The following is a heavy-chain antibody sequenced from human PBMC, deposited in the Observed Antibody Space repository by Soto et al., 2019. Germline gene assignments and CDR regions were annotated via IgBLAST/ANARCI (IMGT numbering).Heavy chain of an antibody. J-gene: IGHJ5*02. V-gene: IGHV4-59*12. D-gene: IGHD1-26*01. CDR3: ARSHLASGRENWXDP. CDR1: VFSISIYY. CDR2: IYYSGST. Sequence: PSETLSVTCTVSVFSISIYYLSWIRHPPGKGLEWMCDIYYSGSTNYTPSLKVRVTISVYTAKNHFSLKRSSVTAADTAVYYCARSHLASGRENWXDPWGQGTLVTVSS.